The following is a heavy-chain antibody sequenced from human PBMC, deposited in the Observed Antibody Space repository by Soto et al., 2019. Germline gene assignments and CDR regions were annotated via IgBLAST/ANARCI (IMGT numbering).Heavy chain of an antibody. J-gene: IGHJ4*02. CDR1: DFTFRNSW. CDR2: IKPDGGAT. CDR3: ARESEDLTSNVDY. V-gene: IGHV3-7*01. Sequence: QLVESGGDLVQPGGSLRLSCATSDFTFRNSWINWVRQAPGKGLEWVANIKPDGGATNYVDSVKGRFTISRDNAKNSLYLEMNSLRAEDTAVYYCARESEDLTSNVDYWGQGTLVTVSS. D-gene: IGHD1-1*01.